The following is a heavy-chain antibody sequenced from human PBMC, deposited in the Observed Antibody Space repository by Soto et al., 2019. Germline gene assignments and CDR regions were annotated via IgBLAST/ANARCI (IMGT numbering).Heavy chain of an antibody. CDR1: GFTFSSYA. J-gene: IGHJ4*02. Sequence: GGSLRLSCAASGFTFSSYAMHWVRQAPGKGLEWVAVISYDGSNKYYADSVKGRFTISRDNSKNTLYLQVNSLRVDDTAVYYCVKEIRIFGVVIFDYWGQGTLVTVSS. V-gene: IGHV3-30-3*01. CDR3: VKEIRIFGVVIFDY. D-gene: IGHD3-3*01. CDR2: ISYDGSNK.